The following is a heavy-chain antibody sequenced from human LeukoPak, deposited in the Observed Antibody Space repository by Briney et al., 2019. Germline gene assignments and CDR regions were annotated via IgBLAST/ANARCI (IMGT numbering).Heavy chain of an antibody. CDR2: INSDGSST. V-gene: IGHV3-74*01. J-gene: IGHJ4*02. D-gene: IGHD1-1*01. Sequence: GGSLRLSCAASGFTFSNYWMYWVRQAPGKGLVWVSRINSDGSSTSYADSVKGRFTISRDNAKNTLYLQMNSLRAEDTAVYYCANWGTGKGYWGQGTLVTVSS. CDR1: GFTFSNYW. CDR3: ANWGTGKGY.